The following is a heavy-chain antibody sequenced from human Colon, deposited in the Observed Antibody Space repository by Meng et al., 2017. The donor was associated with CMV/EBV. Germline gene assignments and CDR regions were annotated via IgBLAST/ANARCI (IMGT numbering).Heavy chain of an antibody. Sequence: ASVKVSCKSSGYTFTDYYIHWVRQAPGQGLEWMGWIDPKSGGTKYPQAFQGRVTMSSDTSMTTAYLDISGLRSDDMAIYYCARSEFWNSFYKHIDFDSWGQGTLVTVSS. CDR2: IDPKSGGT. J-gene: IGHJ4*02. CDR1: GYTFTDYY. V-gene: IGHV1-2*02. CDR3: ARSEFWNSFYKHIDFDS. D-gene: IGHD3/OR15-3a*01.